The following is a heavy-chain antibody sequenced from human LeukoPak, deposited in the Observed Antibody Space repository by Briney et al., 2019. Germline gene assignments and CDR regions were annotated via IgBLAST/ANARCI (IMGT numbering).Heavy chain of an antibody. CDR2: TYSSGTT. V-gene: IGHV3-53*01. Sequence: GGSLRLSCAASGFTVSSNYMSWVRQAPGKGLEYISVTYSSGTTYYADSVRDRFTISRDNSRNTLYLQMNSLRAEDTAVYYCARGPYYDSSGYTLNGFDYWGQGTLVTVSS. CDR1: GFTVSSNY. J-gene: IGHJ4*02. D-gene: IGHD3-22*01. CDR3: ARGPYYDSSGYTLNGFDY.